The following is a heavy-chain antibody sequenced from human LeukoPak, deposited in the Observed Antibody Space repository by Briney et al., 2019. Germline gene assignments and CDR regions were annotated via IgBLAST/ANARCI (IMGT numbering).Heavy chain of an antibody. Sequence: PGGSLRLSCSASGFIFSSHSMNWVRQAPGKGLEWVSSISSSSSYIYYADSVKGRFTISRDNAKNSLYLQMNSLRAEDTAVYYCALIGGVTAISDAFDIWGQGTMVTVSS. CDR3: ALIGGVTAISDAFDI. CDR2: ISSSSSYI. J-gene: IGHJ3*02. CDR1: GFIFSSHS. V-gene: IGHV3-21*01. D-gene: IGHD2-21*02.